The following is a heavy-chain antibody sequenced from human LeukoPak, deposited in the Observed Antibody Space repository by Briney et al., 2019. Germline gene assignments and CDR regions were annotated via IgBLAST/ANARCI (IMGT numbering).Heavy chain of an antibody. CDR3: AKEGSSGWYSRYFFDH. CDR2: IRYDGSDA. CDR1: GFTFTNYA. V-gene: IGHV3-30*02. D-gene: IGHD6-19*01. J-gene: IGHJ4*02. Sequence: GGSLRLSCAASGFTFTNYAMNWVRQAPGKGLDWVALIRYDGSDADYADSVKGRFTISKDYSKNTVYLQMNSLKIEDTAVYFCAKEGSSGWYSRYFFDHWGQGILVTVSS.